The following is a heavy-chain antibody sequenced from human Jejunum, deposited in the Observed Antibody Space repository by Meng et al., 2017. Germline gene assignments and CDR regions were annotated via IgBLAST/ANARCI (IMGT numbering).Heavy chain of an antibody. CDR1: GGSIKTYY. V-gene: IGHV4-59*13. CDR3: AGGEIEKSSKSYENGFDI. Sequence: SEILSPTCRVPGGSIKTYYWSRNRQSPGKGLEGIGYLYNSGVTNYNPSFKSGVTISADMSKNQISLKLSPVTGAGTAVYFCAGGEIEKSSKSYENGFDIWGQGTMVTVSS. J-gene: IGHJ3*02. CDR2: LYNSGVT. D-gene: IGHD6-13*01.